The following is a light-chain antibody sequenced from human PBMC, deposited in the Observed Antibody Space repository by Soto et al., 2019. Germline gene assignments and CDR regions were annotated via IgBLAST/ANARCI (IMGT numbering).Light chain of an antibody. V-gene: IGLV2-14*03. CDR3: SSYTSSSTRV. Sequence: QSALTQPASVSGSPGQSITISFTGTSSDVGGYNYLSWYQHHPGKAPKLMIYDVSDRPSGVSNRFSGSKSGNTASLTISGLQTEAEADYYCSSYTSSSTRVFGTGTKLTVL. J-gene: IGLJ1*01. CDR1: SSDVGGYNY. CDR2: DVS.